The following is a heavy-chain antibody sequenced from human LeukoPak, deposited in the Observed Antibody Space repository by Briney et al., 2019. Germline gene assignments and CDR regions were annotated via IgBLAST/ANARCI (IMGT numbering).Heavy chain of an antibody. CDR2: IKSKADGGTL. CDR1: GLSVSDAW. CDR3: TTVFRYDSGSYSGS. Sequence: KPGGSLRLSCAASGLSVSDAWMSWVRQVPEKGLEWVGRIKSKADGGTLDYAAPVKGRFTISRDDSKNTLFLQMNSLRTEDTAVYYCTTVFRYDSGSYSGSWGQGTLVTVSS. J-gene: IGHJ5*02. V-gene: IGHV3-15*05. D-gene: IGHD3-10*01.